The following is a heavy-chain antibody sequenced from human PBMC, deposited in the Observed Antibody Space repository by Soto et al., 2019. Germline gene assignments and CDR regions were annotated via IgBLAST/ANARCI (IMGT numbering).Heavy chain of an antibody. CDR1: GGSISSYY. D-gene: IGHD6-19*01. Sequence: QVQLQESGPGLVKPSETLSLTCTVSGGSISSYYWSWIRQPPGKGLEWIGYIYYSGSTNYNPSLKRRVTISVDTSKNQFSLKLSSVTAADTAVYYCARHVGSGWSLRLRYFDYWGQGTLVTVSS. CDR2: IYYSGST. V-gene: IGHV4-59*08. J-gene: IGHJ4*02. CDR3: ARHVGSGWSLRLRYFDY.